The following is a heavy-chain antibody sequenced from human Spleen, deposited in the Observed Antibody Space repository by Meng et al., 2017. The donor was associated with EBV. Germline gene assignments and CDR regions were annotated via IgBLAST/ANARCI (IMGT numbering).Heavy chain of an antibody. CDR2: INPNNGGT. D-gene: IGHD6-19*01. Sequence: QVQLVQSGAEVKKPGAPVTVPCKASGYTFTGYYLHWVRQAPGQGLEWMGRINPNNGGTNYAQNFQGRVTMTRDTSISTAYMELSSLRSDDTAVYYCARVSTSGWRDCFDTWGQGTLVTVVS. CDR1: GYTFTGYY. V-gene: IGHV1-2*06. CDR3: ARVSTSGWRDCFDT. J-gene: IGHJ5*02.